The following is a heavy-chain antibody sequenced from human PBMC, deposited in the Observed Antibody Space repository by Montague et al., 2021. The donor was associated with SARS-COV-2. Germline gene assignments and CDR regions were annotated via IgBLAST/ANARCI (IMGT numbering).Heavy chain of an antibody. Sequence: CAISGDSVSSSTVAWNWFRQSPSRGLEWLGRTYYRSKWYNDYAVSMQSRVTINPDTSKNQFSLHVNSVTPEDTAVYYCTRDSEYSIDYRGQGLLVTASS. D-gene: IGHD6-6*01. CDR2: TYYRSKWYN. CDR3: TRDSEYSIDY. V-gene: IGHV6-1*01. CDR1: GDSVSSSTVA. J-gene: IGHJ4*02.